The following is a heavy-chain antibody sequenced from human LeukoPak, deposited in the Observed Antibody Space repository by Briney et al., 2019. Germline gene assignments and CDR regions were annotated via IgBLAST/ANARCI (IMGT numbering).Heavy chain of an antibody. CDR2: INPNSGGT. CDR3: ARFHLRASGDYFDY. V-gene: IGHV1-2*06. CDR1: GYTFTGYY. D-gene: IGHD3-10*01. Sequence: ASVKVSCKASGYTFTGYYMHWVRQAPGQGLEWMGRINPNSGGTNYAQKFQGRVTMTRDTSISTAYMELSRLRSDDTAVYYCARFHLRASGDYFDYWGQGTLVPVSS. J-gene: IGHJ4*02.